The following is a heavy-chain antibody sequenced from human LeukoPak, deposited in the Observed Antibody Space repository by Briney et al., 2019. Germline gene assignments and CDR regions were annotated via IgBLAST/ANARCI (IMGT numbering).Heavy chain of an antibody. CDR2: ISYDGSNK. CDR1: GYTFTNYF. J-gene: IGHJ5*02. V-gene: IGHV3-30-3*01. D-gene: IGHD5-18*01. CDR3: ARDPGYSYGLENWFDP. Sequence: SCKASGYTFTNYFMHWVRQAPGKGLEWVAVISYDGSNKYYADSVKGRFTISRDNSKNTLYLQMNSLRAEDTAVYYCARDPGYSYGLENWFDPWGQGTLVTVSS.